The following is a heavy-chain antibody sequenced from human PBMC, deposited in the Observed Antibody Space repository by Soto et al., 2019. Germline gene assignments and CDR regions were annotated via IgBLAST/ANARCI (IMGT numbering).Heavy chain of an antibody. CDR2: ISGSGGST. CDR1: GFTFSSYA. CDR3: AXXXXXGSPFDY. Sequence: EVQLLESGGGLVQPGGSLRLSCAASGFTFSSYAMNWVRQSPXXXLEWVSAISGSGGSTYYADSVKGRFTISRDNSKNTLYVXMNSLRAEDXAVXXXAXXXXXGSPFDYWGQGTLVTVSS. V-gene: IGHV3-23*01. J-gene: IGHJ4*02.